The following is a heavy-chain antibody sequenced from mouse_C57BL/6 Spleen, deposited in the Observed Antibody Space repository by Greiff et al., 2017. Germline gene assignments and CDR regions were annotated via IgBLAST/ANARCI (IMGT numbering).Heavy chain of an antibody. CDR2: INPSTGGT. CDR1: GYSFTGYY. CDR3: ARWGWLLAY. Sequence: VQLQQSGPELVKPGASVKISCKASGYSFTGYYMNWVKQSPEKSLEWIGEINPSTGGTTYNQKFKAKATLTVDKSSSTAYMQLKSLTSEDSAVYCCARWGWLLAYWGQGTLVTVSA. J-gene: IGHJ3*01. V-gene: IGHV1-42*01. D-gene: IGHD2-3*01.